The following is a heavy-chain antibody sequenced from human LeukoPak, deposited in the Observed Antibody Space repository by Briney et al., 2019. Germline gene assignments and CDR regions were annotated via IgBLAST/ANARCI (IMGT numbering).Heavy chain of an antibody. CDR1: GGSISSNY. V-gene: IGHV4-59*01. J-gene: IGHJ4*02. Sequence: SETLSLTCTVSGGSISSNYWSWIRQPPGRGLEWIGYIYYSGSTNSNPSLKSRVTISVDTSKNQFSLNLSSVTAADTAVYYCARDRGYGDYLNYFDYWGQGTLVTVSS. CDR3: ARDRGYGDYLNYFDY. CDR2: IYYSGST. D-gene: IGHD4-17*01.